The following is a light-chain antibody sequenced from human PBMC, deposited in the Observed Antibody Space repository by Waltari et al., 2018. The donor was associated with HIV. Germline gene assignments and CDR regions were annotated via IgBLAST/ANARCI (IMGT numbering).Light chain of an antibody. CDR2: GKN. CDR1: GLRNYY. CDR3: NSRDSSGNHVI. J-gene: IGLJ2*01. V-gene: IGLV3-19*01. Sequence: SSELTQDPTVSVALGQTVTITCQGDGLRNYYGTWYQQRPGQAPLCVIYGKNNRPSGIPERGSGSRAGESTSLTLTGAQAEDEADYQCNSRDSSGNHVIFGGGTKLTVL.